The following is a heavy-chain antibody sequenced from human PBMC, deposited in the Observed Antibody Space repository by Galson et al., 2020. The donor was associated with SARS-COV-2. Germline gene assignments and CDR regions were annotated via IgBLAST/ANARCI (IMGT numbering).Heavy chain of an antibody. Sequence: GESLKISCAASGFTFDDYAMHWVRQAPGKGLEWVSLISWDGGSTYYADSVKGRFTISRDNSKNSLYLQMNSLRAEDTALYYCAKDSGSSWYYFDYWGQGTLVTVSS. V-gene: IGHV3-43D*04. CDR2: ISWDGGST. D-gene: IGHD6-13*01. CDR3: AKDSGSSWYYFDY. J-gene: IGHJ4*02. CDR1: GFTFDDYA.